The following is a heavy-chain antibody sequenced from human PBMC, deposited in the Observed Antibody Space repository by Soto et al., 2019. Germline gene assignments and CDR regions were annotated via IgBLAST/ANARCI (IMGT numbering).Heavy chain of an antibody. CDR2: ISGSGGST. Sequence: PGGSLRLSCAASGFTFSSYAMSWVRQAPGKGLEWVSAISGSGGSTYYADSVKGRFTISRDNSKNTLYLQMNSLRAEDTAVYYCAKEGYSSGYYRKDENYYYYGMDVWGQGTTVTVSS. CDR3: AKEGYSSGYYRKDENYYYYGMDV. J-gene: IGHJ6*02. D-gene: IGHD3-22*01. CDR1: GFTFSSYA. V-gene: IGHV3-23*01.